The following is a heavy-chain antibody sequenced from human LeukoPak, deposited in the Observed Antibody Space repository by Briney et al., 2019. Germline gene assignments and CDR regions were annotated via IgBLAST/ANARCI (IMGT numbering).Heavy chain of an antibody. CDR2: IYYSGST. V-gene: IGHV4-31*03. CDR1: GGSISSGGYY. Sequence: SETLSLTCTVSGGSISSGGYYWSWIRQHPGKGLEWIGYIYYSGSTYYNPSLKSRVTISVDTSKNQFSLKLSSVTAADTAVYYCARGRAPYSGYDWSWFDHWGQGTLVTVSS. D-gene: IGHD5-12*01. CDR3: ARGRAPYSGYDWSWFDH. J-gene: IGHJ5*02.